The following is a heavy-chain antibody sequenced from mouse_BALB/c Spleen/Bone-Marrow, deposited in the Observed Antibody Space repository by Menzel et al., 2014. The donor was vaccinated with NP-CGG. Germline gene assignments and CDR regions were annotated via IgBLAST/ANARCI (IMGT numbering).Heavy chain of an antibody. Sequence: EVKVVESGPGLVKPSQTVSLTCTVTGISITTGNYRWSWIRQFPGNKLEWIGFVYYSGTITYNPSLTSRTTITRDTSKNQFFLEMNSLTTEDTATYYCARAYYRYAMDYWGQGTSVTVSS. CDR2: VYYSGTI. D-gene: IGHD2-14*01. J-gene: IGHJ4*01. V-gene: IGHV3-5*02. CDR3: ARAYYRYAMDY. CDR1: GISITTGNYR.